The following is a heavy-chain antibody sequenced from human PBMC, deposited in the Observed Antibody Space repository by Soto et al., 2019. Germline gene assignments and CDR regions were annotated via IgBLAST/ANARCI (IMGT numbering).Heavy chain of an antibody. J-gene: IGHJ4*02. CDR3: AKDPDISGWYQTDLDY. CDR1: GYIFSSYG. D-gene: IGHD6-19*01. Sequence: GASVKVSCKATGYIFSSYGISWVRQVPGQGLEWMGWISVYKSKTNYAQKFQGRVILTTDTSTSTAYMELRTLRSDDTAVYYCAKDPDISGWYQTDLDYWGQGTLVTVSS. V-gene: IGHV1-18*01. CDR2: ISVYKSKT.